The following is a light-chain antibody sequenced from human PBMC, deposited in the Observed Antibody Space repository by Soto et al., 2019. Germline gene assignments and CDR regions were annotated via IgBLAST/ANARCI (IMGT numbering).Light chain of an antibody. CDR3: CSYAGTRTYV. J-gene: IGLJ1*01. V-gene: IGLV2-23*01. Sequence: QSVLTQPASVSGSPGQSITISCTGTSSDVGSYKLVSWYQQHPGKAPKLMIYADDKRPPGVSNRFSGSKSSNTASLTISGLQAEDEADYYCCSYAGTRTYVFGTGTKGTVL. CDR2: ADD. CDR1: SSDVGSYKL.